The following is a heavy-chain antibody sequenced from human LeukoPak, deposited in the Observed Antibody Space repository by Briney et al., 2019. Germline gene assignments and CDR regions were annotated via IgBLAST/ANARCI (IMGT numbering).Heavy chain of an antibody. D-gene: IGHD3-10*01. V-gene: IGHV4-31*03. CDR3: ARGALYYGSGSYNFDP. CDR1: GGSMSDFY. J-gene: IGHJ5*02. CDR2: IYYSGST. Sequence: PSETLSLTCTVSGGSMSDFYWSWIRQHPGKGLEWIGYIYYSGSTYYNPSLKSRVTISVDTSKNQFSLKLSSVTAADTAVYYCARGALYYGSGSYNFDPWGQGTLVTVSS.